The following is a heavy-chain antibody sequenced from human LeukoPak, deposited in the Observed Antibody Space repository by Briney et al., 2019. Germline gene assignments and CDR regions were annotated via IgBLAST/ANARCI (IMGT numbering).Heavy chain of an antibody. Sequence: GASVKVSCKASGYTFTSYGMNWVRQAPGQGLEWMGWINTNTGNPDYAQGFTGRFVFSLDTSVSTAYLQISSLQAEDTAVYYCARLCRSGTCQTSYWGQGTLVTVSS. D-gene: IGHD6-19*01. CDR1: GYTFTSYG. J-gene: IGHJ4*02. V-gene: IGHV7-4-1*02. CDR3: ARLCRSGTCQTSY. CDR2: INTNTGNP.